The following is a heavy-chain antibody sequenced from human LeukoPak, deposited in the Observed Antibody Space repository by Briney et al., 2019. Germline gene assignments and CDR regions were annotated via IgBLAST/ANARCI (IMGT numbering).Heavy chain of an antibody. CDR1: GYTLTELS. V-gene: IGHV1-24*01. D-gene: IGHD3-10*01. CDR3: ATDGPRELLPRPFDY. J-gene: IGHJ4*02. CDR2: FDPEDGET. Sequence: ASVKVSCKVSGYTLTELSMHWVRQAPGKGLEWMGGFDPEDGETIYAQKFQGRVTMTEDTSTDTAYMELSSLRSEDTAVYYCATDGPRELLPRPFDYWGQGTVVTVSS.